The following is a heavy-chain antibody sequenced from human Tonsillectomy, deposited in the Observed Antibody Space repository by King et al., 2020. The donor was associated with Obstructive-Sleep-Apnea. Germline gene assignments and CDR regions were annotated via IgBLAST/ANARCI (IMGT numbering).Heavy chain of an antibody. Sequence: VQLVESGGGLVQPGGSLRLSCAASGFIFSSYAMSWVRQAPGKGLEWVSDISNSGGNTFYADSVKGRFTISRDNSKNTLYLQMNSLRAADTAVYYCAKEGYGRNWFDPWGQGTLVTVSS. CDR1: GFIFSSYA. CDR2: ISNSGGNT. J-gene: IGHJ5*02. D-gene: IGHD6-13*01. CDR3: AKEGYGRNWFDP. V-gene: IGHV3-23*04.